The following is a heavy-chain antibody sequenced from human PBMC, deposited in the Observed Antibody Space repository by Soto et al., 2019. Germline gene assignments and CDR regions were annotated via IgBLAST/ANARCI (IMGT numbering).Heavy chain of an antibody. CDR2: INAGNGNT. Sequence: QVQLVQSGAEVKKPGASVKVSRKASGYTFTSYAMHWVRQAPGQRLEWMGWINAGNGNTKYSQKFQGRVTITRDTSASTAYMELSSLRSEDTAVYYCARLRQQLVFYYYYYYMDVWGKGTTVTVSS. D-gene: IGHD6-13*01. CDR1: GYTFTSYA. V-gene: IGHV1-3*01. CDR3: ARLRQQLVFYYYYYYMDV. J-gene: IGHJ6*03.